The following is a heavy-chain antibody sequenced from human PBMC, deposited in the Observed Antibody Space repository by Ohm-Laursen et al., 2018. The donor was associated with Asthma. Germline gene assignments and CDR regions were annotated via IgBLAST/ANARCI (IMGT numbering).Heavy chain of an antibody. CDR3: AGTRYYYDSSGYYPDY. J-gene: IGHJ4*02. CDR1: GGSISSYY. Sequence: TLSLTCTVSGGSISSYYWSWIRQPPGKGLEWIGYIYYSGSTNYNPSLKSRVTISVDTSKNQFSLKLSSVTAADTAVYYCAGTRYYYDSSGYYPDYWGQGTLVTVSS. CDR2: IYYSGST. V-gene: IGHV4-59*01. D-gene: IGHD3-22*01.